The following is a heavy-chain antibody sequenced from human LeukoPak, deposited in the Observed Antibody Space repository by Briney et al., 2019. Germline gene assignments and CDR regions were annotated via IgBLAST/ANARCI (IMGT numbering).Heavy chain of an antibody. Sequence: SETLSLTCAVSGGSFSSSFWWSWVRQPPGKGLEWIGEIYHSGSTNYNPSLKSRVTISVDTSKNQFSLKLSSVAAADTAVYYCAMTSEYRLLYTYNWFDPWGQGTLVTVSS. D-gene: IGHD2-2*02. V-gene: IGHV4-4*02. CDR2: IYHSGST. J-gene: IGHJ5*02. CDR1: GGSFSSSFW. CDR3: AMTSEYRLLYTYNWFDP.